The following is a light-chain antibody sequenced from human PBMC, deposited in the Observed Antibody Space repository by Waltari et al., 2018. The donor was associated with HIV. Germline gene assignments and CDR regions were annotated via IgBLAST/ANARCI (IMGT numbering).Light chain of an antibody. CDR3: SSYTRNHSLV. V-gene: IGLV2-14*01. Sequence: HSALTQPASVSGSPGPSLTISCSGPVADIDFYNFVSWYRQYPGLAPQPVLYGVSSRPSGVSLRFSGSKSGDTASLTISGLEAEDEAHYYCSSYTRNHSLVFGGGTKLTVL. CDR2: GVS. CDR1: VADIDFYNF. J-gene: IGLJ3*02.